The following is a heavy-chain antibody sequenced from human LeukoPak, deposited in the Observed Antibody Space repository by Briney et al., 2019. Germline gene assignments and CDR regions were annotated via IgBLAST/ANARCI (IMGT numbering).Heavy chain of an antibody. V-gene: IGHV1-8*01. D-gene: IGHD3-22*01. CDR2: MNPNSGNT. Sequence: ASVNVSCKASGYTFTSYDINWVRQATGQGLEWMGWMNPNSGNTGYAQKFQGRVTMTRNTSISTAYMELSSLRSEDTAVYYCARGAYYYDSSGYYYVSEFDYWGQGTLVTVSS. CDR1: GYTFTSYD. CDR3: ARGAYYYDSSGYYYVSEFDY. J-gene: IGHJ4*02.